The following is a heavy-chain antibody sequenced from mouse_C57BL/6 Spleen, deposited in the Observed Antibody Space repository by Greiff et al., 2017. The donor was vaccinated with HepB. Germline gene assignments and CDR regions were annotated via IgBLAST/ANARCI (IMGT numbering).Heavy chain of an antibody. V-gene: IGHV5-6*03. D-gene: IGHD4-1*01. Sequence: EVKLVESGGGLVKPGGSLKLSCAASGFTFSSYAMSWVRQTPEKRLEWVATISSGGSYTYYPDSVKGRFTISRDNAKNTLYLQMSSLKSEDTAMYYCARSGLTGFDYWGQGTTLTVSS. CDR3: ARSGLTGFDY. CDR2: ISSGGSYT. CDR1: GFTFSSYA. J-gene: IGHJ2*01.